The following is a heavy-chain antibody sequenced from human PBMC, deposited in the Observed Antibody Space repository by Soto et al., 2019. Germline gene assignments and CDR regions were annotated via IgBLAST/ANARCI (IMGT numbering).Heavy chain of an antibody. Sequence: SETLSLTCTVSGGSISSGDYYWSWIRQPPGKGLEWIGYIYYSGSTYYNPSLKSRVTISVDTSKNQFSLKLSSVTAADTAVYYCAREQSSPITIFGVANWFDPWGQGTLVTVSS. CDR1: GGSISSGDYY. CDR2: IYYSGST. V-gene: IGHV4-30-4*01. CDR3: AREQSSPITIFGVANWFDP. J-gene: IGHJ5*02. D-gene: IGHD3-3*01.